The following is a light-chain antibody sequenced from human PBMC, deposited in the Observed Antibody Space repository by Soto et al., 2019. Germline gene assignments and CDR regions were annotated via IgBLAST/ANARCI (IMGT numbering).Light chain of an antibody. V-gene: IGKV3-20*01. J-gene: IGKJ4*01. Sequence: EIVLTQSPGTLSLSPGERATLSCRASQSVSSTYLAWYQQRPGQAPRLLIYGASSRATGIPDRFSGSGSGTDFPLTLSRLEPEDFAVYYCQQYGSSLNPFGGGTKVEIK. CDR2: GAS. CDR3: QQYGSSLNP. CDR1: QSVSSTY.